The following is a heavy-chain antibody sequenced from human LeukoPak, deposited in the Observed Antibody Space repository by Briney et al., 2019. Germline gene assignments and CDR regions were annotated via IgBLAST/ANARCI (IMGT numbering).Heavy chain of an antibody. J-gene: IGHJ4*02. CDR2: IIPILGIA. V-gene: IGHV1-69*04. CDR1: GGTFSSYA. D-gene: IGHD6-13*01. Sequence: SVKVSCKASGGTFSSYAISWVRQAPGQGLEWMGRIIPILGIANYAQKFQGRVTITADKSTSTAYMELSSLRSEDTAVYYCAREEAAAGSEHIDYWGQGTLVTVSS. CDR3: AREEAAAGSEHIDY.